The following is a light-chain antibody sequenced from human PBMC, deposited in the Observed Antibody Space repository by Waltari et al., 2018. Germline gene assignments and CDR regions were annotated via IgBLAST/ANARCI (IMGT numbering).Light chain of an antibody. V-gene: IGKV3-20*01. Sequence: EMVLTQSPGTLSLSLGERATGSCRASQSVSRALAWYQQKPGQAPRLLIYGASTRATGIPDRFSGSGSGTDFSLTISRLEPDDFAVYYCQHYLKLPVTFGQGTTVEI. CDR1: QSVSRA. CDR3: QHYLKLPVT. J-gene: IGKJ1*01. CDR2: GAS.